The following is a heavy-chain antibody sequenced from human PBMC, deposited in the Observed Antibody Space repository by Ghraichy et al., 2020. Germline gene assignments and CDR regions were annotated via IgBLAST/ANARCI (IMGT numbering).Heavy chain of an antibody. V-gene: IGHV4-59*01. CDR3: ARVSGGSSSVWFDP. D-gene: IGHD6-13*01. J-gene: IGHJ5*02. CDR1: GGSISSYY. CDR2: IYYSGST. Sequence: ETLSLTCTVSGGSISSYYWSWIRQPPGKGLEWIGYIYYSGSTNYNPSLKSRVTISVDTSKNQFSLKLSSVTAADTAVYYCARVSGGSSSVWFDPWGQGTLVTVSS.